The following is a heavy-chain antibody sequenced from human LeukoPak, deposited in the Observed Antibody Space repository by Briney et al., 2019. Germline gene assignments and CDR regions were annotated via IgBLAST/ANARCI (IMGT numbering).Heavy chain of an antibody. J-gene: IGHJ4*02. D-gene: IGHD5-18*01. CDR1: GGSISSRSYY. CDR2: IYYSGTT. V-gene: IGHV4-39*01. CDR3: ARQTVDTAMAFDY. Sequence: SETLSLTCTVSGGSISSRSYYWGWIRQSPGKGLEWIGTIYYSGTTYYNPSLKSRLSLSVYASENQFSLKLSSVTAADTAVYYCARQTVDTAMAFDYWGRGTLVTVSS.